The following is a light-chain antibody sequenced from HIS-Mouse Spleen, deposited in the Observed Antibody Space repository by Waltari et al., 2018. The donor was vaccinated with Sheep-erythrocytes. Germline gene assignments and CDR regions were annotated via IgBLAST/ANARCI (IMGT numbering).Light chain of an antibody. CDR3: QQYGSSPWT. CDR2: GAS. CDR1: QSVSSSY. J-gene: IGKJ1*01. Sequence: EIVLTQSPVTRSLSPGERATLSCRASQSVSSSYSAWYQHYPVQAPRPLIDGASSRATGIPDRFSGSVSGTDFTLTISRLEPEDFAVYYCQQYGSSPWTCGQGTKVEIK. V-gene: IGKV3-20*01.